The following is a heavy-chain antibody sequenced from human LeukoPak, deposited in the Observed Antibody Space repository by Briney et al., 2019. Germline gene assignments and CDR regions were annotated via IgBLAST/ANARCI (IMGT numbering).Heavy chain of an antibody. J-gene: IGHJ4*02. CDR3: ARGNGSGSFLIDY. CDR1: GSTFTSYA. V-gene: IGHV3-30-3*01. D-gene: IGHD3-10*01. CDR2: ISSDGSTE. Sequence: SGGSLRLSCAGSGSTFTSYAVHWVRQAPGKRLEWVAFISSDGSTEHYADSVKGRFTLSRDNSKNTVSLQMNSLGAEDTAVYYCARGNGSGSFLIDYWGQGTLVTVSS.